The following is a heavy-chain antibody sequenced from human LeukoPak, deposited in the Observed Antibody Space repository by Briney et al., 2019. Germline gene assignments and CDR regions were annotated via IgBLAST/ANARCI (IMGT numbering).Heavy chain of an antibody. J-gene: IGHJ4*02. D-gene: IGHD3-16*01. CDR3: ARGGSRTQWGFDY. Sequence: PGGSLRLSCAAAGFTFSKFAMHWVRQAPGKVLEWLAVVSYDGSYKYYADSVKGRFTISRDNAKNSLHLQMSSLRVEDTAVYYCARGGSRTQWGFDYWGQGSLVTVSS. CDR2: VSYDGSYK. CDR1: GFTFSKFA. V-gene: IGHV3-30*04.